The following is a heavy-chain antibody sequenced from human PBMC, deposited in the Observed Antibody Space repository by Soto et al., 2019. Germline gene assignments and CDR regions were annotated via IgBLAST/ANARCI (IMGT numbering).Heavy chain of an antibody. CDR2: ISANDVGT. CDR3: AKDNTDYRWDNRPHFDY. CDR1: GVTHRNYA. D-gene: IGHD3-16*02. V-gene: IGHV3-23*01. J-gene: IGHJ4*02. Sequence: PWESLRLSCEVSGVTHRNYAMTWVRQAQGKGMAWVSLISANDVGTYYSESLKTRFTISTDQSRNTVYLQMDSLRTADTAIYYFAKDNTDYRWDNRPHFDYWGQGTLVTVSS.